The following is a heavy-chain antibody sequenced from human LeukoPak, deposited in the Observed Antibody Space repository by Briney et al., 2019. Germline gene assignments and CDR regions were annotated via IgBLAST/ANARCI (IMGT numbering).Heavy chain of an antibody. V-gene: IGHV3-7*01. J-gene: IGHJ1*01. CDR3: ARQSKGIIVITDFQH. CDR1: GFTFSGFW. Sequence: GGSLRLSCAVSGFTFSGFWMSWSRQAPGKGLEWVASINSDGSEGYYADVVKGRFTISRDNAKNSLYLQINSLRAEDTAVYYCARQSKGIIVITDFQHWGQGTLVTVSS. D-gene: IGHD3-22*01. CDR2: INSDGSEG.